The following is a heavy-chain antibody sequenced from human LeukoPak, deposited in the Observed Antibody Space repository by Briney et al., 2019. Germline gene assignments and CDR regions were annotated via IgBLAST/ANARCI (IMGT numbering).Heavy chain of an antibody. D-gene: IGHD3-10*01. CDR1: GGSFSGYY. Sequence: SETLSLTCAVYGGSFSGYYWSWIRQPPGKGLEWIGEINHSGSTNYNPSLKSRVTISVDTSKNQFSLKLSSVTAADTAVYYCARVQVGWFGELFDYWGQGTLVTVSS. V-gene: IGHV4-34*01. CDR3: ARVQVGWFGELFDY. J-gene: IGHJ4*02. CDR2: INHSGST.